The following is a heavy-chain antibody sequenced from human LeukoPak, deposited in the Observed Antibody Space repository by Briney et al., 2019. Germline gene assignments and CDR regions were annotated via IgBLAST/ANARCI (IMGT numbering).Heavy chain of an antibody. CDR2: IYYSGST. Sequence: PSETLSLTCTVSGGSISSGGYYWSWIRRHPGKGLEWIGYIYYSGSTYYNPSLKSRVTISVDTSKNQFSLKLSSVTAADTAVYYCARDSSGYYYESSWGQGTLVTVSS. V-gene: IGHV4-31*03. J-gene: IGHJ4*02. CDR3: ARDSSGYYYESS. CDR1: GGSISSGGYY. D-gene: IGHD3-22*01.